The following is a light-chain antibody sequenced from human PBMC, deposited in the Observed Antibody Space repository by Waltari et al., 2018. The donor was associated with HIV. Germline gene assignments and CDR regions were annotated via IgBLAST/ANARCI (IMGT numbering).Light chain of an antibody. CDR2: DDT. Sequence: YVLTPEPSESVAPGPTATFRCGGETIGTKSVPWYQQKPCQAPPLGISDDTNRPSGIPDRCSGHNSGNTATLTISRVETGDEAVYYCQVWDTISDHWVFGGGTRLTVL. CDR3: QVWDTISDHWV. J-gene: IGLJ3*02. V-gene: IGLV3-21*02. CDR1: TIGTKS.